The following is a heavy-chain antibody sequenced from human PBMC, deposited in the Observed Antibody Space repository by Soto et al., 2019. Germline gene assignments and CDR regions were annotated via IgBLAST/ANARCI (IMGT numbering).Heavy chain of an antibody. CDR3: ARPDY. J-gene: IGHJ4*02. CDR2: IFNDGRA. CDR1: GFTFTTNY. V-gene: IGHV3-53*01. Sequence: GGSLRLSCVASGFTFTTNYMSWVRQAPGKGLQWVSIIFNDGRAYYADSVKGRFTISRDLSKDTMYLQMNSLRVEDTAMYYCARPDYWGQGTLVTVS.